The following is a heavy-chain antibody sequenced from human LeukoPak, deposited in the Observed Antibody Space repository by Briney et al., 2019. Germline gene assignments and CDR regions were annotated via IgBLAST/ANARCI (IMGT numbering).Heavy chain of an antibody. J-gene: IGHJ4*02. D-gene: IGHD1-14*01. Sequence: SETLSLTCTVSGGSISTSSYYWGWVRQPPGKGLEWIGYIYYSGSTSYNPSLKSRVTISLGTSKNQFSLKLSSVTAADTAVYYCAGGPRYNGIFDYWGQGTLVTVSS. V-gene: IGHV4-61*05. CDR1: GGSISTSSYY. CDR3: AGGPRYNGIFDY. CDR2: IYYSGST.